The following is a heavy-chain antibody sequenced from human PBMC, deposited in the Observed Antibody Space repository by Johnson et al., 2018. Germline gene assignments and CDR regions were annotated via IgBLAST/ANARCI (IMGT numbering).Heavy chain of an antibody. D-gene: IGHD5-24*01. V-gene: IGHV3-30*18. Sequence: QVQLVQSGGRVVHPGGSLRLSCAASGFIFSNYGMHWVRQAPGKWLEWVAVISYDGNEKFYADSVKGRFTISRDKSTNTLYLQMNSLIPEDTAVYYCAKEVHQWLLYHYGLDVWGQGTTVAVSS. J-gene: IGHJ6*02. CDR3: AKEVHQWLLYHYGLDV. CDR1: GFIFSNYG. CDR2: ISYDGNEK.